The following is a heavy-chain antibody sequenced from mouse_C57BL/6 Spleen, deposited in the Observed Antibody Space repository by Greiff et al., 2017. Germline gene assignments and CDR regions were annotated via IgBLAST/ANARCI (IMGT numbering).Heavy chain of an antibody. CDR2: IYPGDGDT. J-gene: IGHJ2*01. D-gene: IGHD4-1*01. CDR3: ARWGELLYYFDY. CDR1: GYAFSSSW. V-gene: IGHV1-82*01. Sequence: VKLMESGPELVKPGASVKISCKASGYAFSSSWMNWVKQRPGKGLEWIGRIYPGDGDTNYNGKFKGKATLTADKSSSTAYMQLSSLTSEDSAVYICARWGELLYYFDYWGQGTTLTVSS.